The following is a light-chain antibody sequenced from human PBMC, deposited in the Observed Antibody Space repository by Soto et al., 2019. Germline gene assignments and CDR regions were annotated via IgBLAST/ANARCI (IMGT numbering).Light chain of an antibody. CDR2: DAA. J-gene: IGKJ1*01. Sequence: DIQMTQSPSTLSASVGDRVTITCRANQRISSWLAWFQQKPGKAPRILIFDAATLERGVPPRFCGSGSGTEFTLTIISMQHDEFAAYYCHQYNDYLTCTFGQGTKVEIK. CDR1: QRISSW. V-gene: IGKV1-5*01. CDR3: HQYNDYLTCT.